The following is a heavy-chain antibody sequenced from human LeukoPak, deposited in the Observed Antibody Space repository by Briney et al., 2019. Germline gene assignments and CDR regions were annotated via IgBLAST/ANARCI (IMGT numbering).Heavy chain of an antibody. D-gene: IGHD2-15*01. CDR3: AKGYCSGGSCYLSDAFDI. J-gene: IGHJ3*02. V-gene: IGHV3-30*18. CDR2: ISYDGSNK. Sequence: GGSLRLSCAASRFTFSSYGMHWVRQAPGKGLEWVAVISYDGSNKYYADSVKGRFTISRDNSKNTLYLQMNSLRAEDTAVYYCAKGYCSGGSCYLSDAFDIWGQGTMVTVSS. CDR1: RFTFSSYG.